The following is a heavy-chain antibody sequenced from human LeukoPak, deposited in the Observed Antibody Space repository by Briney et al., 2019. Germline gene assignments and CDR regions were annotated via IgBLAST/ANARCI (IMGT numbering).Heavy chain of an antibody. CDR1: GFTFSSYA. CDR3: ASPPPVY. J-gene: IGHJ4*02. V-gene: IGHV3-30-3*01. CDR2: ISYDGSNK. Sequence: GGSLRLSCAASGFTFSSYAMHWVRQAPGKGLEWVAVISYDGSNKYYADSVKSRFTISRDNSKNTLYLQMNSLRAEDTAVYYCASPPPVYWGQGTLVTVSS.